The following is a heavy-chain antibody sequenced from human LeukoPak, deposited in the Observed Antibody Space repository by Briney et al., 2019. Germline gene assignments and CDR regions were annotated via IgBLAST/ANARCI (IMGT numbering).Heavy chain of an antibody. CDR3: AKQSAGSAAWYSLHYDF. CDR2: VDGGGGGT. J-gene: IGHJ4*02. D-gene: IGHD3/OR15-3a*01. Sequence: GGSLRLSCAASGFTFSSYAMSWVRQAPGKGLEWVSSVDGGGGGTYYADSVKGRFTISRDNSKDTLYLQMNGLRAEDTAVYFCAKQSAGSAAWYSLHYDFWGQGTLVTVSS. CDR1: GFTFSSYA. V-gene: IGHV3-23*01.